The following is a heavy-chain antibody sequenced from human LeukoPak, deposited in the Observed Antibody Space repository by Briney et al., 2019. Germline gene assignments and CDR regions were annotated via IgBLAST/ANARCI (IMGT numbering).Heavy chain of an antibody. CDR2: ISYDGSNK. Sequence: GGSLRLSCAASGFTFSSYAMHWVRQAPGKGLEWVAVISYDGSNKYYADSVKGRFTISRDNSKNTLYLQMNSLRSEDTAVYYCARGTGSGSYIIDYWGQGILVTVSS. CDR1: GFTFSSYA. J-gene: IGHJ4*02. V-gene: IGHV3-30-3*01. CDR3: ARGTGSGSYIIDY. D-gene: IGHD3-10*01.